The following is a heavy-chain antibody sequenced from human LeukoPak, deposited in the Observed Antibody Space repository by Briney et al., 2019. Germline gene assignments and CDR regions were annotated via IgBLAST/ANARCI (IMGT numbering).Heavy chain of an antibody. J-gene: IGHJ6*02. CDR3: ARDKDIVVVPAALPIEYYYGMDV. CDR2: MSAYNGNT. CDR1: GYTFTSYG. D-gene: IGHD2-2*01. V-gene: IGHV1-18*01. Sequence: ASVKVSCKASGYTFTSYGISWVRQAPGQALEWMGWMSAYNGNTNYAQKLQGRVTMTTDTSTSTAYMELRSLRSDDTAVYYCARDKDIVVVPAALPIEYYYGMDVWGQGTTVTVSS.